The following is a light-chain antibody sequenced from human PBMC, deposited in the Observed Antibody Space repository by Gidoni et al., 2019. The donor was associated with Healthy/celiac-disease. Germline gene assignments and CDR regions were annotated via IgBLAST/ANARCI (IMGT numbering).Light chain of an antibody. CDR2: DAS. Sequence: DIQMTQSPSSLSASVGDRVTITCQASQDISNYLNWYQQKPGKAPKLLIYDASNLETGVTSRFSGSGSGTDFTFTISSLQPEDIATYYCQQYDNLLRIFGGGTKVEIK. CDR1: QDISNY. V-gene: IGKV1-33*01. J-gene: IGKJ4*01. CDR3: QQYDNLLRI.